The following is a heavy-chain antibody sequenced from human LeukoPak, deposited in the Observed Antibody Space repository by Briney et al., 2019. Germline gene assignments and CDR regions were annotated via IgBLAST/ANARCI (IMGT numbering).Heavy chain of an antibody. Sequence: GGSLRLSRAASGFSLSNYDMYWVRQAPGKGLEWVSGIGVRGTHTHYAESVKGRFTVSTDSSKNTLFLQMNSLRAEDSAIYYCAKVNWNYPGYWGQGTLVTVSS. CDR3: AKVNWNYPGY. CDR1: GFSLSNYD. J-gene: IGHJ4*02. V-gene: IGHV3-23*01. D-gene: IGHD1-7*01. CDR2: IGVRGTHT.